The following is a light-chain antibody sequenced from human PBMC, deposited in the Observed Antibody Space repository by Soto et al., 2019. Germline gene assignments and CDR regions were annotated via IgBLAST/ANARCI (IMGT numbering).Light chain of an antibody. CDR3: SSYAGSNNVV. V-gene: IGLV2-8*01. CDR1: SSNVGAYNY. Sequence: QSALTQPPSASGSLGKSVTISSTGTSSNVGAYNYVSWYQQHPGKAPKLMIYEVTKRPSGVPDRFSGSKSGNTASLTVSGLQAEDEADYYCSSYAGSNNVVFGGGTKLTVL. CDR2: EVT. J-gene: IGLJ2*01.